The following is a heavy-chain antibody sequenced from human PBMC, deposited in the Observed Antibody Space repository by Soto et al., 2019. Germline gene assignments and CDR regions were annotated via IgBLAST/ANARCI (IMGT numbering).Heavy chain of an antibody. CDR1: GYTFTSYG. Sequence: ASVKVSCKASGYTFTSYGISWVRQAPGQGLEWMGGIIPIFGTANYAQKFQGRVTITADESTSTAYMELSSLRSEDTAVYYCARSTYYYDSSGYYYSLRYYGMDVWGQGXTVTVYS. D-gene: IGHD3-22*01. CDR2: IIPIFGTA. CDR3: ARSTYYYDSSGYYYSLRYYGMDV. V-gene: IGHV1-69*13. J-gene: IGHJ6*02.